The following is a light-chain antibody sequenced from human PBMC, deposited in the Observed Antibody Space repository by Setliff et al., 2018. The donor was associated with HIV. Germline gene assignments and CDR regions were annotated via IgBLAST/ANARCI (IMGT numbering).Light chain of an antibody. CDR1: SSDVGGSNY. V-gene: IGLV2-14*01. J-gene: IGLJ1*01. CDR2: EVS. CDR3: SLYTTSDTNV. Sequence: QSVLAQPASVSGSPGQSITISCTGTSSDVGGSNYVSWYQQHPGKAPKLMIYEVSNRPSWVSNRFSGSKSGNTASLTISGLQAEDEADYYCSLYTTSDTNVFGTGTKVTVL.